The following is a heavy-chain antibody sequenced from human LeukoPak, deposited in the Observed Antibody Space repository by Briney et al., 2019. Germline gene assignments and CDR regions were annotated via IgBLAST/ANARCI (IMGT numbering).Heavy chain of an antibody. CDR3: ARMNYVSSGWGAPFDY. J-gene: IGHJ4*02. CDR2: IRSGGTNT. CDR1: AFTFSSYA. V-gene: IGHV3-48*04. D-gene: IGHD1-7*01. Sequence: GGSLRLSCAASAFTFSSYAMHWVRQAPGKGLEWVSYIRSGGTNTDYTGSVKGRFTISRDNAKNSLYLQMNSLRAEDTAVYYCARMNYVSSGWGAPFDYWGQGTLVTVSS.